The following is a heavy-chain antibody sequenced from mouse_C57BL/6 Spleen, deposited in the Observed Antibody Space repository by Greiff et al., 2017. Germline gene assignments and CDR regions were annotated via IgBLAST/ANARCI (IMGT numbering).Heavy chain of an antibody. CDR1: GYAFSSSW. J-gene: IGHJ3*01. D-gene: IGHD2-4*01. CDR2: IYPGDGDT. CDR3: AREGDYDGCFAY. Sequence: QVQLQQSGPELVKPGASVKISCKASGYAFSSSWMNWVKQRPGKGLEWIGRIYPGDGDTNYNGKFKGKATLTADKSSSTADMQLSSLTSEDSAVYFCAREGDYDGCFAYWGQGTLVTVSA. V-gene: IGHV1-82*01.